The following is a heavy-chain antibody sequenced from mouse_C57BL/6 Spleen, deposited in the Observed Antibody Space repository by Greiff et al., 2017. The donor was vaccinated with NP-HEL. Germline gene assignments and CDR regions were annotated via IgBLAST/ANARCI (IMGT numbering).Heavy chain of an antibody. CDR1: GYAFSSSW. J-gene: IGHJ4*01. CDR2: IYPGDGDT. CDR3: ARSYDGYFHYYAMDY. D-gene: IGHD2-3*01. Sequence: VKLMESGPELVKPGASVKISCKASGYAFSSSWMNWVKQRPGKGLEWIGRIYPGDGDTNYNGKFKGKATLTADKSSSTAYMQLSSLTSEDSAVYFCARSYDGYFHYYAMDYWGQGTSVTVSS. V-gene: IGHV1-82*01.